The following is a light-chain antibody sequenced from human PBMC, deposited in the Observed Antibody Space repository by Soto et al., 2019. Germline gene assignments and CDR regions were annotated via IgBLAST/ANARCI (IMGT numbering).Light chain of an antibody. CDR1: SSDVGGYNF. CDR2: EVN. V-gene: IGLV2-8*01. J-gene: IGLJ1*01. CDR3: TSYAGGNNV. Sequence: QCALTQAPSESGSPGQSVTISCTGTSSDVGGYNFVSWYQQYPGKVPKLMVYEVNKRPSGVPDRFSGSKSGNTASLTVSGLQAEDEADYYCTSYAGGNNVFGTGTKLTVL.